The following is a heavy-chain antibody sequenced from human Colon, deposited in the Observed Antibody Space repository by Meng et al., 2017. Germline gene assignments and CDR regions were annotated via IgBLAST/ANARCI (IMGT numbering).Heavy chain of an antibody. V-gene: IGHV3-30*01. CDR1: GFTFGDYA. CDR3: ARDLAYCSGGRCYSHTGIDY. D-gene: IGHD2-15*01. Sequence: GESLKISCIASGFTFGDYAMEWVRQAPGKGLEWVGRISYDGSEKYDGDSMKGRIPISSDNSKNTLYLDMNSLRVEDTAVYYCARDLAYCSGGRCYSHTGIDYWGQGTLVTVSS. CDR2: ISYDGSEK. J-gene: IGHJ4*02.